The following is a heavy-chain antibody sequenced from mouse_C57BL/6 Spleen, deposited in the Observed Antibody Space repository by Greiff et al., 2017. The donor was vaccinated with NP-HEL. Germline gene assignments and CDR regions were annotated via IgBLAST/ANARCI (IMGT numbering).Heavy chain of an antibody. CDR2: IHPNSGST. Sequence: QVQLQQPGAELVKPGASVKLSCKASGYTFTSYWMHWVKQRPGQGLEWIGMIHPNSGSTNYNEKFKSKATLTVDKSSSTAYMQLSSLTSEDSAVYYCARTGTEENFDYWGQGTTLTVSS. CDR1: GYTFTSYW. V-gene: IGHV1-64*01. D-gene: IGHD4-1*01. J-gene: IGHJ2*01. CDR3: ARTGTEENFDY.